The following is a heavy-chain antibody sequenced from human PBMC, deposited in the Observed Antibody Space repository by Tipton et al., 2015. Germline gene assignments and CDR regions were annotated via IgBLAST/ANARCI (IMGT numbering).Heavy chain of an antibody. D-gene: IGHD2-15*01. V-gene: IGHV3-7*01. J-gene: IGHJ4*02. Sequence: GSLRLSCAASGFTFSSYWMSWVRQAPGKGLEWVANIKQDGSEKYYVDSVKGRFTISRDNAKNSLYLQMNSLRAEDTAVYYCASRYCSGGSCYPSWDYWGPGTLVTVSS. CDR1: GFTFSSYW. CDR3: ASRYCSGGSCYPSWDY. CDR2: IKQDGSEK.